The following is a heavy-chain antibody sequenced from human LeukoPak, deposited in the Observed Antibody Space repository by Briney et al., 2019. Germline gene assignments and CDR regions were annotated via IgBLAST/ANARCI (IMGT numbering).Heavy chain of an antibody. V-gene: IGHV1-69*04. CDR1: GGTFSSYA. D-gene: IGHD4-17*01. CDR2: IIPILGIA. Sequence: GASVNVSCKASGGTFSSYAISWVRQAPGQGLGWMGRIIPILGIANYAQKFQGRVTITADKSTSTAYMELSSLRSEDTAVYYCARDYGDYPYFDYWGQGTLVTVSS. J-gene: IGHJ4*02. CDR3: ARDYGDYPYFDY.